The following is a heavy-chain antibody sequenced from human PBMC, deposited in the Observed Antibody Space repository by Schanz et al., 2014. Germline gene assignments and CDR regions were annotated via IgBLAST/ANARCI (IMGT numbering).Heavy chain of an antibody. D-gene: IGHD2-15*01. CDR1: GFTFSNYA. V-gene: IGHV3-23*01. J-gene: IGHJ4*02. CDR3: ARDLDYCSGGSCYADY. CDR2: ISDSGFST. Sequence: DVQLLESGGCLVQPGGSLRLSCAASGFTFSNYAMNWVRQAPGKGLEWVSVISDSGFSTYYADSVKGRFTISRDNSKNTVYLQMNSLRAEDMAVYYCARDLDYCSGGSCYADYWGQGTLVTVSS.